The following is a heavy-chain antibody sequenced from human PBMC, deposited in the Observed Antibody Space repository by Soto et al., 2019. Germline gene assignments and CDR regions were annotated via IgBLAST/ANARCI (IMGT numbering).Heavy chain of an antibody. CDR2: IYSGGST. J-gene: IGHJ5*02. D-gene: IGHD6-13*01. CDR3: AREYSSSWYEDWFDP. Sequence: PGGSLRLSCAASGFTVSSNYMSWVRQAPGKGLEWVSVIYSGGSTYYADSVKGRFTISRDNSKNTLYLQMNSLRAEDTAVYYCAREYSSSWYEDWFDPWGQGTLVTVSS. CDR1: GFTVSSNY. V-gene: IGHV3-66*01.